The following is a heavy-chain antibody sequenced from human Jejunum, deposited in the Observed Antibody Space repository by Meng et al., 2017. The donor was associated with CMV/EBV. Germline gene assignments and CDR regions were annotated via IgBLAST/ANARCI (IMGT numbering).Heavy chain of an antibody. D-gene: IGHD5-24*01. Sequence: SGFSLSTRGAGVAWIRQPPGKALEWVAFIYWNDDRRYSPSLNSRVTITKDTSENQVVLTMTNMDPADTGTYFCAHLDGTTWYYYDYWGQGTLVTVSS. CDR1: GFSLSTRGAG. CDR2: IYWNDDR. CDR3: AHLDGTTWYYYDY. V-gene: IGHV2-5*01. J-gene: IGHJ4*02.